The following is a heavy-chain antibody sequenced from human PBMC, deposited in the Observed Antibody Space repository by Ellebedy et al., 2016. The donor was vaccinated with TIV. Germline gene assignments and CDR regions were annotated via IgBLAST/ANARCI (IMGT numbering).Heavy chain of an antibody. CDR3: PRGGGLRAFDV. Sequence: SETLSLTXSVSGDSISDSNHYWGWIRQPPGKGLEWIGTIYYTGGTYYNPSLKSRLTISVDTSKNQFSLKLTSVTAADTADYYCPRGGGLRAFDVWGQGTLVTVSS. CDR2: IYYTGGT. CDR1: GDSISDSNHY. V-gene: IGHV4-39*07. D-gene: IGHD3-10*01. J-gene: IGHJ3*01.